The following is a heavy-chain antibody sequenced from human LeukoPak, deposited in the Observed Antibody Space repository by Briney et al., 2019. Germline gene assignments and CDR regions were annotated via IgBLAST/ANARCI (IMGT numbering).Heavy chain of an antibody. J-gene: IGHJ4*02. CDR2: ISYDGSNK. CDR3: ARGHSSSSGSPDY. V-gene: IGHV3-30*14. CDR1: GFTFSSYA. D-gene: IGHD6-6*01. Sequence: PGRSLRLSCAASGFTFSSYAMHWVRQAPGKGLEWVAVISYDGSNKYYADSVKGRFTISRDNSKNTLYLQMNRLRAEDTAVYYCARGHSSSSGSPDYWGQGTLVTVSS.